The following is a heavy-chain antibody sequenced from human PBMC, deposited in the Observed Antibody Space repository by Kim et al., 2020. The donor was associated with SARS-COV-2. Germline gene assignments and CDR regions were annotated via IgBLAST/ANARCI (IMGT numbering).Heavy chain of an antibody. J-gene: IGHJ4*01. CDR1: GFSFSNYG. Sequence: GGSLRLSCAASGFSFSNYGMIWVRQAPGKGLEWVALISYDGSNKDYADSVKGRFTISRDNSKSTLYLQMNSLRVADTAVYFCARKPTTSICSYYFEYRG. D-gene: IGHD1-26*01. CDR2: ISYDGSNK. CDR3: ARKPTTSICSYYFEY. V-gene: IGHV3-30*03.